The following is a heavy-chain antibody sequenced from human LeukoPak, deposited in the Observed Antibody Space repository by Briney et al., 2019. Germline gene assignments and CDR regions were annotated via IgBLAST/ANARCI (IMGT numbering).Heavy chain of an antibody. CDR3: ARDQGLSYWYFDL. Sequence: SQTLSLTCTVSGGSISSADYYWSWIRQPPGKGLEWIGYIYYSGSTNYNPSLMSRVTISVDTSKNQFSLKLSSVTAADTAVYYCARDQGLSYWYFDLWGRGTLVTVSS. CDR1: GGSISSADYY. D-gene: IGHD3/OR15-3a*01. J-gene: IGHJ2*01. V-gene: IGHV4-61*08. CDR2: IYYSGST.